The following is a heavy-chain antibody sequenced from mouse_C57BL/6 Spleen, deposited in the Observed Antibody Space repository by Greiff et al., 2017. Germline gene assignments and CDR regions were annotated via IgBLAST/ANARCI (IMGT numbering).Heavy chain of an antibody. CDR2: IYPGSGNT. V-gene: IGHV1-76*01. CDR1: GYTFTDYY. J-gene: IGHJ2*01. CDR3: ARSGNYEDY. D-gene: IGHD2-1*01. Sequence: VQLQQSGAELVRPGASVKLSCKASGYTFTDYYINWVKQRPGQGLEWIARIYPGSGNTYYNEKFKGKATLTAEKSSITAYMQLSSLTSEDSAVYFCARSGNYEDYWGQGTTLTVSS.